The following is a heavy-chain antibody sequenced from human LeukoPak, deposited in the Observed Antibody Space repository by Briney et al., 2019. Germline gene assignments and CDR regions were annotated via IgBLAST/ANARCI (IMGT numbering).Heavy chain of an antibody. CDR2: ISSSSSYI. V-gene: IGHV3-21*01. Sequence: GGSLRLSCAASGFTFSSYSMNWVRQAPGKGLESVSSISSSSSYIYYADSVKGRFTISRDNAKNSLYLQMNSLRAEDTAVYYCARGNRGVQGDYWGQGTLVTVSS. J-gene: IGHJ4*02. D-gene: IGHD3-10*01. CDR3: ARGNRGVQGDY. CDR1: GFTFSSYS.